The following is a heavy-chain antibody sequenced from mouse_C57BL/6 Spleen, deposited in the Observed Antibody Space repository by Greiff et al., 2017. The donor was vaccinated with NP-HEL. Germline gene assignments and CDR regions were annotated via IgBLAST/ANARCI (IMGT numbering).Heavy chain of an antibody. CDR1: GYSITSGYY. CDR3: ASTTVVATRYFDV. D-gene: IGHD1-1*01. CDR2: ISYDGSN. Sequence: ESGPGLVKPSQSLSLTCSVTGYSITSGYYWNWIRQFPGNKLEWMGYISYDGSNNYNPSLKNRISITRDTSKNQFFLKLNSVTTEDTATYYCASTTVVATRYFDVWGTGTTVTVSS. J-gene: IGHJ1*03. V-gene: IGHV3-6*01.